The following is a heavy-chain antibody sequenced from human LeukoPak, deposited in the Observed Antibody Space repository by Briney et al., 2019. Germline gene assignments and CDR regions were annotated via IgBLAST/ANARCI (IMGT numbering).Heavy chain of an antibody. CDR1: GGSISSDY. J-gene: IGHJ6*02. Sequence: SETLSLAYSVSGGSISSDYWAWIRQPPGKGLDWIGYMYYTGSTNYNPSLKSRVTISLATSKKQFSLKLSSVTAADTAVYYCVRVSVVYGMDVWGRGNTVTVSS. CDR2: MYYTGST. CDR3: VRVSVVYGMDV. V-gene: IGHV4-59*01.